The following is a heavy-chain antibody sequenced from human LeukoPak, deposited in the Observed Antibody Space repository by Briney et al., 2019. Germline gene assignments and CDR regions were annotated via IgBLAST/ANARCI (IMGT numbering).Heavy chain of an antibody. CDR2: IYHSGNT. J-gene: IGHJ4*02. D-gene: IGHD3-16*02. V-gene: IGHV4-38-2*02. CDR1: GYSISSGYY. CDR3: ARTSWQEVGY. Sequence: SETLSLTCTVSGYSISSGYYWGWIRQPPGKGLEWIGSIYHSGNTYYNPSLKSRVTISVDTSKNQFSLKLNSVTAADTAVYFCARTSWQEVGYWGQRTLVTVSS.